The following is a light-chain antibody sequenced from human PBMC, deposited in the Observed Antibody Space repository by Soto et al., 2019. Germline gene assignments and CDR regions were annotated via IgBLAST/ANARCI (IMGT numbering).Light chain of an antibody. V-gene: IGKV3-20*01. J-gene: IGKJ1*01. CDR3: QQYSRTSWT. CDR1: QSISSSY. CDR2: GAS. Sequence: EIVLTQSPGTLSLSPGERATLSCRASQSISSSYLAWYQQKPGQAPRLLVYGASSRATGIPDRFSGSGSGTDFTLTISRLEPEDFALYYCQQYSRTSWTFGQGPKVDIK.